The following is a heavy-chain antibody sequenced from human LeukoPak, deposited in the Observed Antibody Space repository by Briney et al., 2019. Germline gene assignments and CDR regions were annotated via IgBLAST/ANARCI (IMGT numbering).Heavy chain of an antibody. CDR1: GYTFTAYD. Sequence: GGSVKVSCKASGYTFTAYDMHWVRQAPGQGLEWMGWINPNSGNTSYAQKFKGRVTLTRDTSISTAYMELSRLRSDDTAVYYCAKARGLYCSSTSCYDCDVWGKGTTVTVAS. D-gene: IGHD2-2*01. V-gene: IGHV1-2*02. CDR2: INPNSGNT. J-gene: IGHJ6*04. CDR3: AKARGLYCSSTSCYDCDV.